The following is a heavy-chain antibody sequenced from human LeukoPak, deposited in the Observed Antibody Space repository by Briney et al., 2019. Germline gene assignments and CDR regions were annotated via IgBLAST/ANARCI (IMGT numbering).Heavy chain of an antibody. V-gene: IGHV1-69*06. CDR3: ARGGHRRYYYTSGSAFDP. CDR1: GYSFTSYG. D-gene: IGHD3-10*01. Sequence: SVKVSCKASGYSFTSYGISWVRQAPGQGLEWMGGIIPIFGTANYAQKFQGRVTITADKSTSTAYMELSSLRSEDTAVYYCARGGHRRYYYTSGSAFDPWGQGTLVTVSS. CDR2: IIPIFGTA. J-gene: IGHJ5*02.